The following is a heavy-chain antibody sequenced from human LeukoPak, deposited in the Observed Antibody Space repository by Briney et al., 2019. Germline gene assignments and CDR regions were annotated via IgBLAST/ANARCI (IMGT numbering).Heavy chain of an antibody. J-gene: IGHJ4*02. CDR3: ARVDSGGYSGY. CDR2: IYYPGST. Sequence: SETLSLTCTVSGGSISSYYWSWIRQPPGKGLAWIGYIYYPGSTNYNPSLKSRVAISVDTSKNQFSLNLSSVTAADTAVYYCARVDSGGYSGYWGQGTLVTVSS. V-gene: IGHV4-59*01. D-gene: IGHD3-10*01. CDR1: GGSISSYY.